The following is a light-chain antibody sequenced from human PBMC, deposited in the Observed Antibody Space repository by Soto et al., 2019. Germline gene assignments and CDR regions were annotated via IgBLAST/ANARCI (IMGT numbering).Light chain of an antibody. Sequence: PGESATLSCRASQTVSITYLTWYQQKPGQAPRLLLFGASKRATGIPDRFSGSGSWRDLTLNISGLEPEDVAVYYCQQYGRSPLISFGKGTRLEIK. CDR2: GAS. CDR1: QTVSITY. J-gene: IGKJ5*01. CDR3: QQYGRSPLIS. V-gene: IGKV3-20*01.